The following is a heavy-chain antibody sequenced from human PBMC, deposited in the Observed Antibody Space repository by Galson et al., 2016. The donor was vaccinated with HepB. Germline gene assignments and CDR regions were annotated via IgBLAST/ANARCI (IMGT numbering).Heavy chain of an antibody. CDR2: ISANSGNT. Sequence: SVKVSCKASGYTFTTYYLHWVRQAPGQGLERIGWISANSGNTNYAQKFQGRVTMTRDTSTSTAYMELRSRRHDDTAVYYCARDVQDAFDLWGQGTVVSVSS. J-gene: IGHJ3*01. CDR1: GYTFTTYY. V-gene: IGHV1-18*04. CDR3: ARDVQDAFDL.